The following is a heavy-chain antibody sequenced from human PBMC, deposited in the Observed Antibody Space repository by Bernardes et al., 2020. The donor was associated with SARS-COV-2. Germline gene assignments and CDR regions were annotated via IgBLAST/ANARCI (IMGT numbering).Heavy chain of an antibody. Sequence: SETLSLTCAVSGYSVSSASYYWGRIRQPPGKGLEWIGNIFYDGSTYYSPFLQSRVTISVEMSTNQFSLKLSSVTAADTAVYYCTRGVEISGEFVLYYYGVDFWAQGTTVTLSS. CDR1: GYSVSSASYY. D-gene: IGHD2-21*01. CDR2: IFYDGST. CDR3: TRGVEISGEFVLYYYGVDF. J-gene: IGHJ6*02. V-gene: IGHV4-39*01.